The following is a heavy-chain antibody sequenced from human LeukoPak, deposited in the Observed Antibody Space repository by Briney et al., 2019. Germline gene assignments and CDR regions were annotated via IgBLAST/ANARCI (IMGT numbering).Heavy chain of an antibody. CDR2: INEAGNEK. V-gene: IGHV3-7*01. Sequence: GGSLRLSCAASGFTFSSNWMGWVRQAPGKGLEWVANINEAGNEKYYGDSVTGRFTIARDTANKLLDLQMNSLRGDDSAVYYCVRDDGSLIGRDWGQGTMVTVSS. CDR3: VRDDGSLIGRD. D-gene: IGHD2/OR15-2a*01. J-gene: IGHJ3*01. CDR1: GFTFSSNW.